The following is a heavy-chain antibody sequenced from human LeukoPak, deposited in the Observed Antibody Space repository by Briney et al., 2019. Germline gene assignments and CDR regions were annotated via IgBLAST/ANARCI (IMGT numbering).Heavy chain of an antibody. CDR2: INHSGST. CDR1: GGSISSGDYY. Sequence: SETLSLTCTVSGGSISSGDYYWSWIRQPPGKGLEWIGEINHSGSTNYNPSLKSRVTISVDTSKNQFSLKLSSVTAADTAVYYCARADCTNGVCYPWGQGTLVTVSS. CDR3: ARADCTNGVCYP. V-gene: IGHV4-39*07. D-gene: IGHD2-8*01. J-gene: IGHJ4*02.